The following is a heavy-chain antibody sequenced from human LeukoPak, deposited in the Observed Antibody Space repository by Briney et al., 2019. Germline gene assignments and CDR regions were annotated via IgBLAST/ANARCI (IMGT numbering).Heavy chain of an antibody. CDR2: ISGDGGIT. CDR3: AKSSGPGGYYYYGMGV. D-gene: IGHD6-19*01. Sequence: GRSLRLSCAASEFTFSTYAMSWVRQAPGKGLAWVSGISGDGGITYYADSVRGRFTISRDNSKNTLYLQMNSLRAEDTAVYYCAKSSGPGGYYYYGMGVWGQGTTVTVSS. CDR1: EFTFSTYA. J-gene: IGHJ6*02. V-gene: IGHV3-23*01.